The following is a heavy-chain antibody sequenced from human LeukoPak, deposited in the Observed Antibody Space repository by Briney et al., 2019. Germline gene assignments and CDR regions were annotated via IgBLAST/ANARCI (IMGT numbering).Heavy chain of an antibody. CDR1: GASISGYY. J-gene: IGHJ4*02. CDR3: AILPTV. V-gene: IGHV4-59*01. D-gene: IGHD1-14*01. Sequence: PETLSLTCTVSGASISGYYWSWIRQPPGKGLEWIGYIYNSVNDYNPSLKSRVIISSDPSKNQFSLRLSSMTAADTAVYYCAILPTVWGQGTLVTVSS. CDR2: IYNSVN.